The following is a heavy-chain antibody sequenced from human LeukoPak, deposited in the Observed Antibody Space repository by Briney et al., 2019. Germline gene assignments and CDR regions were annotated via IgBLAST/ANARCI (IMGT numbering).Heavy chain of an antibody. CDR1: GFTFSNYA. D-gene: IGHD6-19*01. J-gene: IGHJ3*02. V-gene: IGHV3-30*04. CDR2: ISYDGSNK. CDR3: ARGFAVLHRGIAVAGTTAAFDI. Sequence: QPGGSLRLSCAASGFTFSNYAMHWVRQAPGKGLEWVAIISYDGSNKYYADSVKGRFTISRDNSKNTLYLQMNSLRVEDTAVCYCARGFAVLHRGIAVAGTTAAFDIWGQGTMVTVSS.